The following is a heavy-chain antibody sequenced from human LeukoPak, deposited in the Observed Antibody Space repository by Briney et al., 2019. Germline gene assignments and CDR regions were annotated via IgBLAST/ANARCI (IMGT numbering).Heavy chain of an antibody. CDR3: ARDQIGYCSSTSCSDAFDI. J-gene: IGHJ3*02. Sequence: SCKASGFTFSSYAMHWVRQAPGKGLEWVAVISYDGSNKYYADSVKGRFTISRDNSKNTLYLQMNSLRAEGTAVYYCARDQIGYCSSTSCSDAFDIWGQGTMVTVSS. CDR1: GFTFSSYA. D-gene: IGHD2-2*01. CDR2: ISYDGSNK. V-gene: IGHV3-30-3*01.